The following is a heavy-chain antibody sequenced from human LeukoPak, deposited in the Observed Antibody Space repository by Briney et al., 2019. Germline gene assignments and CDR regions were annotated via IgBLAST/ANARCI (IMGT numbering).Heavy chain of an antibody. CDR2: IYAGGSSSA. Sequence: PGGSLRLSCAASGFTVSANDMSWVRQAPGKGLEWVSLIYAGGSSSAFYADPVKGRFTASRHDSKNTLDLQMNGLGADDTAVYYCLRQGVGDPPRWGQGTLVTVSS. V-gene: IGHV3-53*04. CDR3: LRQGVGDPPR. D-gene: IGHD3-16*01. J-gene: IGHJ4*02. CDR1: GFTVSAND.